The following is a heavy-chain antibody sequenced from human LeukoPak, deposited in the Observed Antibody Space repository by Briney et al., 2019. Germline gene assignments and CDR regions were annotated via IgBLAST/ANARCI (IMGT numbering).Heavy chain of an antibody. CDR2: ISGGGGSI. J-gene: IGHJ5*02. Sequence: PGGSLRLSCVASGFTFSNYAMTWVRQAPGRGLEWVSGISGGGGSIYYADSVKGRFTISRDNSKNTLYMQMNILRAEDTAVYYCSKGNWNDDWGQGTLVTVSS. V-gene: IGHV3-23*01. CDR1: GFTFSNYA. CDR3: SKGNWNDD.